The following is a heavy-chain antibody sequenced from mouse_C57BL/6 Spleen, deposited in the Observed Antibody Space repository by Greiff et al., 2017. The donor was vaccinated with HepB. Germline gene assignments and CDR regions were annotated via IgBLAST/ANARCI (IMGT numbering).Heavy chain of an antibody. J-gene: IGHJ1*03. V-gene: IGHV5-9-1*02. CDR1: GFTFPSYA. D-gene: IGHD2-13*01. CDR2: ISSVGVYI. Sequence: EVQLVESGEGLVKPGGSLKLSCAASGFTFPSYAMSWVRQTPEQWLEWFAYISSVGVYIYYADTVKGRFTISRDNARNTLYLQMSSLKSEDTAMYYCTRDGGDYWYFDVWGTGTTVTVSS. CDR3: TRDGGDYWYFDV.